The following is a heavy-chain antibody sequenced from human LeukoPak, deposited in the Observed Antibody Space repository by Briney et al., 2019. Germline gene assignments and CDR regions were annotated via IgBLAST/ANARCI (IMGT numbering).Heavy chain of an antibody. CDR1: GGSIFSSNSY. Sequence: SETLSLTCTVSGGSIFSSNSYWGWIRQPPGKGLEWIGSIYYSGNTYYNASLKSRVTISVDSSKNQFSLKLSSVTAADTAVYYCARQGPYSGSYYAGGPDYYYYMDVWGKGTTVTISS. CDR3: ARQGPYSGSYYAGGPDYYYYMDV. J-gene: IGHJ6*03. V-gene: IGHV4-39*01. D-gene: IGHD1-26*01. CDR2: IYYSGNT.